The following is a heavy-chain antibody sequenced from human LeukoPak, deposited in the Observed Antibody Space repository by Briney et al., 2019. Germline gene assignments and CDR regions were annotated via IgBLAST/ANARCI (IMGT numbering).Heavy chain of an antibody. J-gene: IGHJ5*02. Sequence: PSETLSLTCTVSGGSISSYYWSWIRQPAGKGLEWIGRIYTSGSTNYNPSLKSRVTMSVDTSKNQFSLKLSSVTAADTAVYYCARDQGRRFGELFFDWFDPWGQGTLVTVSS. CDR2: IYTSGST. V-gene: IGHV4-4*07. CDR1: GGSISSYY. D-gene: IGHD3-10*01. CDR3: ARDQGRRFGELFFDWFDP.